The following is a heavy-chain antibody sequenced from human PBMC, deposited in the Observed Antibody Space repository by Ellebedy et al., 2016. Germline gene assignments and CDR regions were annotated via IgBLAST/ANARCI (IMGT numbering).Heavy chain of an antibody. D-gene: IGHD5-24*01. Sequence: SGPTLVKPTQTLTLTCTFSGFSLTTNEDGVGWIRQAPGKALEWLALIYGNDVERYSPSLKSRLTITKDTSKNQVVLTMTNMDPVDTATYYCGHRGKWLPREMNLDYWGQGILVTVSS. CDR2: IYGNDVE. V-gene: IGHV2-5*01. CDR3: GHRGKWLPREMNLDY. CDR1: GFSLTTNEDG. J-gene: IGHJ4*02.